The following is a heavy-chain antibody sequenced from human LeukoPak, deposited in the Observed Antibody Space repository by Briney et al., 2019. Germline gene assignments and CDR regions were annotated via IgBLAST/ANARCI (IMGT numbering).Heavy chain of an antibody. Sequence: ASVKVSCKASGYTFTSYDINWVRQAPGQGLEWMGWMNPNSGNTGYAQKFQGRVTMTRNTSISTAYMELSSLRSEDTAVYYCARAPPAQWFGELLFSENWFDPWGQGTLVTVSS. CDR2: MNPNSGNT. J-gene: IGHJ5*02. CDR3: ARAPPAQWFGELLFSENWFDP. CDR1: GYTFTSYD. V-gene: IGHV1-8*01. D-gene: IGHD3-10*01.